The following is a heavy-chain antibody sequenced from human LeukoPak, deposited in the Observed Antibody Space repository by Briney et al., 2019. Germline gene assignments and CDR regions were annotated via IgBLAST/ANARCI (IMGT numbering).Heavy chain of an antibody. D-gene: IGHD2-2*01. J-gene: IGHJ4*02. V-gene: IGHV3-66*01. CDR1: GFTFSSYG. CDR2: IYSGGST. Sequence: GGSLRLSCAASGFTFSSYGMNWVRQAPGKGLEWVSVIYSGGSTYYADSVKGRFTISRDNSKNTLYLQMNSLRAEDTAVYYCARVSPSWGFDYWGQGTLVTVSS. CDR3: ARVSPSWGFDY.